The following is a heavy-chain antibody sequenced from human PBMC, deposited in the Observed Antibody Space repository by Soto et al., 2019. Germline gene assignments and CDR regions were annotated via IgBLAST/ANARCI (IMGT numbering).Heavy chain of an antibody. CDR1: GYTFTRSG. D-gene: IGHD5-12*01. J-gene: IGHJ6*02. CDR3: AREGVAPYYYYGMDV. Sequence: QVQLVQSGAEVKKPVASVKVSCKASGYTFTRSGISWVRQAPGQGLEWMGWISTYNGDTNYAQTFQGRVTMTTDTSTSTVHMEVRSLRSDDTAVYYCAREGVAPYYYYGMDVWGQGTPVTVSS. V-gene: IGHV1-18*01. CDR2: ISTYNGDT.